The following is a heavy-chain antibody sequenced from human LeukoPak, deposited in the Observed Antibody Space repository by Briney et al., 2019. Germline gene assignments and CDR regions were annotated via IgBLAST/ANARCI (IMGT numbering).Heavy chain of an antibody. J-gene: IGHJ4*02. V-gene: IGHV3-23*01. CDR3: VKDVSRYSGYDSTFDY. CDR1: GFTFSSYA. Sequence: GGSLRLSCAASGFTFSSYAMSWVRQAPGKGLEWVSAISGSGGSTYYADSVKGRFTISRDNSKNTLYLQMSSLRAEDTAVYYCVKDVSRYSGYDSTFDYWGQETLVTVSS. D-gene: IGHD5-12*01. CDR2: ISGSGGST.